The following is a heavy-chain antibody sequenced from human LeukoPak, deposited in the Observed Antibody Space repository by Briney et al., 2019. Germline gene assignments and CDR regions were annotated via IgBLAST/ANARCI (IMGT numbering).Heavy chain of an antibody. Sequence: ASVKVSCKASGGTFSSYTISWVRQALGQGLEWMGRIIPILGIANYAQKFQGRVTITADKSTSTAYMELSSLRSEDTAVYYCARDRYTNYYDSSGYYYYYYGMDVWGQGTTVTVSS. D-gene: IGHD3-22*01. V-gene: IGHV1-69*04. CDR1: GGTFSSYT. CDR3: ARDRYTNYYDSSGYYYYYYGMDV. CDR2: IIPILGIA. J-gene: IGHJ6*02.